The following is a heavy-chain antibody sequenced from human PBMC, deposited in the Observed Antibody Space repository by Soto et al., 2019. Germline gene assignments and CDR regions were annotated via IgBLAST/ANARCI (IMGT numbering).Heavy chain of an antibody. CDR3: ARGYCSSTSCYDWFDP. V-gene: IGHV4-59*01. CDR2: IYYSGST. D-gene: IGHD2-2*01. J-gene: IGHJ5*02. CDR1: GGSISSYY. Sequence: SETLSLTCTVSGGSISSYYWSWIRQPPGKGLEWIGYIYYSGSTNYNPSLKSRVTISVDTSKNQFSLKLSSVTAADTAVYYCARGYCSSTSCYDWFDPWGQGTLVTVSS.